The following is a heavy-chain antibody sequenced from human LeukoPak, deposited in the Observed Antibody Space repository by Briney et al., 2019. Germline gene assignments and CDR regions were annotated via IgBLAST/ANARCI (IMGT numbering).Heavy chain of an antibody. Sequence: GGSLRLSCAASGFPVSSNYMSWVRQAPGKGREWVAVIYSGGSTYYADSVNGRLTISRDNSKNTLYLQMNSLRAKDTGVYYCARVLAGSDAFDIWGQGTMVTVSS. D-gene: IGHD2/OR15-2a*01. CDR1: GFPVSSNY. CDR3: ARVLAGSDAFDI. V-gene: IGHV3-53*01. J-gene: IGHJ3*02. CDR2: IYSGGST.